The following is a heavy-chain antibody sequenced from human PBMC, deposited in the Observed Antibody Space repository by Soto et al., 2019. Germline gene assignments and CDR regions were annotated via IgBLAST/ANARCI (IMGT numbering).Heavy chain of an antibody. J-gene: IGHJ4*02. CDR3: AREAGYTYGYVFDY. V-gene: IGHV1-69*01. Sequence: QVQLVQSGAEVKKPGSSVKVSCKASGGTFGNHAISWVRQAPGQGLEWLGGIIPVLGVGDNAQNFQGRVTITADASTRTAYLELSSLRSEDTALYYCAREAGYTYGYVFDYWCQGTLVTVSS. CDR1: GGTFGNHA. CDR2: IIPVLGVG. D-gene: IGHD5-18*01.